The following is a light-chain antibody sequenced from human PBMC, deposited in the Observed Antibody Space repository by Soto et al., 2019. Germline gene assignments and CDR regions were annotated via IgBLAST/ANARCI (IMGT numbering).Light chain of an antibody. CDR3: HQYGSSPPGGFGT. J-gene: IGKJ1*01. V-gene: IGKV3-20*01. CDR1: LIVSSN. Sequence: IVLAQSQVTRSSCRGKRATLLCCASLIVSSNLAWYQQKPGQAPRLLIYGASSRATGIPDRFSGSGSGTNFTLTISRLEPEDFAVYYCHQYGSSPPGGFGTFGQGTKVDIK. CDR2: GAS.